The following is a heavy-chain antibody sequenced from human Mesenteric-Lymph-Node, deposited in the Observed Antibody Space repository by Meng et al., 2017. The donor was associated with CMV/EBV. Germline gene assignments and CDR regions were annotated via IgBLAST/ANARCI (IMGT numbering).Heavy chain of an antibody. V-gene: IGHV1-2*06. CDR1: GYTFTGYY. J-gene: IGHJ4*02. Sequence: KVSCKASGYTFTGYYMHWVRQAPGQELEWMGRINPNSGGTNYAQKFQGRVNMTRDTSISTAYMELSRLRSDDTAVYYCARDPWAPAIWGQGTLVTVSS. CDR2: INPNSGGT. CDR3: ARDPWAPAI. D-gene: IGHD3-16*01.